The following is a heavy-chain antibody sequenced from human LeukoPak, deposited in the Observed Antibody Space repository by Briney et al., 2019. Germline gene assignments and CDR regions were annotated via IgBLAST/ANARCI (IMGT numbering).Heavy chain of an antibody. D-gene: IGHD2-15*01. J-gene: IGHJ4*02. CDR1: GGSISSYY. V-gene: IGHV4-59*01. CDR3: ARGRVARFDY. Sequence: SETLSLTCTVSGGSISSYYWSWIRLPPGKGLEWIGYIDYSGSTNYNSSLKSRVSIAVHTSKKQFSLKVSSVTAADTAVYYCARGRVARFDYWGQGTLVTVSS. CDR2: IDYSGST.